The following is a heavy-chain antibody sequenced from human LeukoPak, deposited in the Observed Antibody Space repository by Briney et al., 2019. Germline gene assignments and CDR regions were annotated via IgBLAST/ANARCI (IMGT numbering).Heavy chain of an antibody. CDR3: AREYSSSWLDIHDAFDI. J-gene: IGHJ3*02. V-gene: IGHV1-69*06. CDR2: IIPIFGTA. CDR1: GGTFSSYA. Sequence: SVKVSCKASGGTFSSYAISWVRQAPGQGLEWMGGIIPIFGTANYAQKFQGRVTITADKSTSTAYMELSSLRSEDTAVHYCAREYSSSWLDIHDAFDIWGQGTMVTVSS. D-gene: IGHD6-13*01.